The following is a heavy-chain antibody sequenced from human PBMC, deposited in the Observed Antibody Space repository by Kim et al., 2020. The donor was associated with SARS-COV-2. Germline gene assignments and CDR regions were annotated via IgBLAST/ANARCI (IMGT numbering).Heavy chain of an antibody. CDR2: INHSGST. CDR3: ARRGYGRWAFDI. CDR1: GGSFSGYY. V-gene: IGHV4-34*01. D-gene: IGHD5-12*01. J-gene: IGHJ3*02. Sequence: SETLSLTCAVYGGSFSGYYWSWIRQPPGKGLEWIGEINHSGSTNYNPSLKIRVTISVDTSKNQFSLKLSSVTAADTAVYYCARRGYGRWAFDIWGQGTMVTVSS.